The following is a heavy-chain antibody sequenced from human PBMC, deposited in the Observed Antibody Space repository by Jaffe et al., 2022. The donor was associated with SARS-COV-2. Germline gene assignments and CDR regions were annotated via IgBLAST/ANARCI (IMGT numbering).Heavy chain of an antibody. D-gene: IGHD2-15*01. CDR3: ARDGGNRFYYYYYGMDV. CDR2: INHSGST. J-gene: IGHJ6*02. CDR1: GGSFSGYY. Sequence: QVQLQQWGAGLLKPSETLSLTCAVYGGSFSGYYWSWIRQPPGKGLEWIGEINHSGSTNYNPSLKSRVTISVDTSKNQFSLKLSSVTAADTAVYYCARDGGNRFYYYYYGMDVWGQGTTVTVSS. V-gene: IGHV4-34*01.